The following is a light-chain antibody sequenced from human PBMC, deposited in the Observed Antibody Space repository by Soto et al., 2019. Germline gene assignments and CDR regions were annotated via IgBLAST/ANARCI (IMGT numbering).Light chain of an antibody. J-gene: IGLJ2*01. Sequence: SYELTQPPSVSVSPGQTASITCSGDELWDKSACWYQQKPGQSPVVVMYQDDKRPSGIPERFSGSNSGNTATLTISGTQAVDEADYYCQAWDSSTVVFGGGTKLTVL. V-gene: IGLV3-1*01. CDR1: ELWDKS. CDR2: QDD. CDR3: QAWDSSTVV.